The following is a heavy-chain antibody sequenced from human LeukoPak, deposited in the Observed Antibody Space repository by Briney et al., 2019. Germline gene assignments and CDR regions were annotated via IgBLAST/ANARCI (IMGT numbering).Heavy chain of an antibody. CDR3: ASTVGPSAYYYYGWEV. Sequence: GGSLRLSCAASGFSVSANYMTWVRQAPGKGLEWVSVIYSGGSTYYADSAKGRLSISRANSKNTLFLHMDTLRAEDTAVYYCASTVGPSAYYYYGWEVWGQGTTVTVSS. D-gene: IGHD4-23*01. CDR2: IYSGGST. J-gene: IGHJ6*02. CDR1: GFSVSANY. V-gene: IGHV3-66*01.